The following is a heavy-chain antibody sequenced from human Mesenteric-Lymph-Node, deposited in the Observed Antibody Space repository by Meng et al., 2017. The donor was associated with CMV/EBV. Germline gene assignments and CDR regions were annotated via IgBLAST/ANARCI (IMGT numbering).Heavy chain of an antibody. CDR2: IYYSGST. CDR1: GGSISSYY. J-gene: IGHJ4*02. V-gene: IGHV4-59*01. D-gene: IGHD3-10*01. CDR3: ARGTLGGRGDYFDY. Sequence: GSLRLSCTVSGGSISSYYWSWVRQPPGKGLEWIGYIYYSGSTNYNPSLKSRVTISVDTFKNQYSLKLSSVTAADTAVYYCARGTLGGRGDYFDYWGQGTLVTVSS.